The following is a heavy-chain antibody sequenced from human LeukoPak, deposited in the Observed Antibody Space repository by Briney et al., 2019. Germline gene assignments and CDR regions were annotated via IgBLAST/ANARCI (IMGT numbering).Heavy chain of an antibody. Sequence: PGGSLRLSCAASGFTFSSYGMHWVRQAPGKGLEWVAVISYDGSNKYYADSVKGRFTISGDNSKNTLYLQMNSLRAEDTAVYYCARAASFGNWFDPWGQGTLVTVSS. CDR3: ARAASFGNWFDP. CDR1: GFTFSSYG. J-gene: IGHJ5*02. CDR2: ISYDGSNK. V-gene: IGHV3-30*03. D-gene: IGHD3-16*01.